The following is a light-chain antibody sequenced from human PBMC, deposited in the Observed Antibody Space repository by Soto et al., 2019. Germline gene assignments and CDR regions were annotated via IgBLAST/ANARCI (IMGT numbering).Light chain of an antibody. J-gene: IGKJ1*01. CDR3: QQRSDSWT. CDR2: GAS. CDR1: QSVSSY. Sequence: EIVLTQSPATLSLSPGERATLSCRASQSVSSYLAWYQQKPGQAPRLLIYGASNRATGIPARFSASGSGTYFTLTISSLEPEESGVYYCQQRSDSWTFGQGTKVEIK. V-gene: IGKV3-11*01.